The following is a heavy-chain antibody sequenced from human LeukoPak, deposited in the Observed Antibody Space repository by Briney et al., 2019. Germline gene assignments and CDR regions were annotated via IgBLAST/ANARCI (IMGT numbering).Heavy chain of an antibody. CDR2: ISSSSSYI. D-gene: IGHD6-13*01. V-gene: IGHV3-21*01. CDR1: GFTFSSDS. J-gene: IGHJ5*02. CDR3: ASSAAVTFDP. Sequence: GGSLRLSCAASGFTFSSDSMNWVRQAPGKGLEWVSSISSSSSYIYYADSVKGRFTISRDNAKNSLYLQMNSLRAEDTAVYYCASSAAVTFDPWGQGTLVTVSS.